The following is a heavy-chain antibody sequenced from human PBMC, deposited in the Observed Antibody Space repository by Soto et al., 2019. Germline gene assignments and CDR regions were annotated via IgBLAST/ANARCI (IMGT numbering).Heavy chain of an antibody. CDR2: ISTSSDTM. V-gene: IGHV3-48*02. CDR3: AKDSGVYYLFDS. J-gene: IGHJ4*02. Sequence: GGSLRLSCAASGFTFSIYTMNWVRQAPGKGLEWVSYISTSSDTMLYADSVKGRFTISRDNAKNSLYLQMNSLRDEDTAVYYCAKDSGVYYLFDSWGQGTLVTVSS. CDR1: GFTFSIYT. D-gene: IGHD3-22*01.